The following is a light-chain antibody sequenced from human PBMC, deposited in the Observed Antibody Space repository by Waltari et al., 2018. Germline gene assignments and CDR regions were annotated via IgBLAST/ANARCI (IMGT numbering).Light chain of an antibody. J-gene: IGLJ2*01. CDR1: SSDVGGYNY. V-gene: IGLV2-14*01. CDR3: SSYTSSSTPYVV. CDR2: EVS. Sequence: QSALTPPASVSGSPGQSITISCPGTSSDVGGYNYVSWYQQHPGKAPKLMIYEVSNRPSGVSNRFSGSKSGNTASLTISGLQAEDEADYYCSSYTSSSTPYVVFGGGTKLTVL.